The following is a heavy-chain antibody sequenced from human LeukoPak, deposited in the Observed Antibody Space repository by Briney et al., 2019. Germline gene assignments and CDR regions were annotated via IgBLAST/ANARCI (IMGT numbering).Heavy chain of an antibody. CDR1: GNSISNTYY. CDR3: ARNSSGNYFDY. CDR2: IYNSGST. D-gene: IGHD1-26*01. V-gene: IGHV4-38-2*01. Sequence: SETLSLTCAVSGNSISNTYYWGWIRPPPGKELEWIGSIYNSGSTHYNPSLKSRVTISVDTSKNQFSLKLSSVTAADTAVYYCARNSSGNYFDYWGQGTLVTVSS. J-gene: IGHJ4*02.